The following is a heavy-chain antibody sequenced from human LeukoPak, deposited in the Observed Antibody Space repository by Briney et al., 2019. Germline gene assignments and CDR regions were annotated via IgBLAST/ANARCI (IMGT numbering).Heavy chain of an antibody. D-gene: IGHD3-22*01. Sequence: PGGSLRLSCAASGFTFDDYAMHWVRQAPGKGLEWVSLISWDGGSTYYADSVKGRFTISRDNSKNSLYLQMNSLRAEDTALYYXXKEGSYDSSGYYYXLYFD. CDR2: ISWDGGST. CDR1: GFTFDDYA. CDR3: XKEGSYDSSGYYYXLYFD. J-gene: IGHJ4*01. V-gene: IGHV3-43D*03.